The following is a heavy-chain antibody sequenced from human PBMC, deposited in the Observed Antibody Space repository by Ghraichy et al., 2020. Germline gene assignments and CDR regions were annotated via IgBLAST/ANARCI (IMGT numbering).Heavy chain of an antibody. Sequence: GESLNISCRGSGHSFNTDWISWVRQMPGKGLEWMGRIDPGDSYTNYSPSFQGHVTISADKSINTAYLQWSGLKASDTAMYYCSRTHLEMAADLSGGAFDIWGQGTMVTVSS. CDR2: IDPGDSYT. D-gene: IGHD2-15*01. J-gene: IGHJ3*02. CDR3: SRTHLEMAADLSGGAFDI. V-gene: IGHV5-10-1*01. CDR1: GHSFNTDW.